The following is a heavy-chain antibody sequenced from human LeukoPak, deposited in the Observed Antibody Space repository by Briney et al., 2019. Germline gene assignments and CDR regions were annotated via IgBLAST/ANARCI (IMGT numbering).Heavy chain of an antibody. Sequence: ASVKVSCKASGCSFISYFIHWVRQAPGQGLEWMGTINPSSGDTNYAQKFQGRVTMTRDTSTSTVYMKLSSLKSEDTAVYYCARVHYGDPDDYWGQGTLVTVSS. D-gene: IGHD4-17*01. CDR3: ARVHYGDPDDY. CDR1: GCSFISYF. CDR2: INPSSGDT. J-gene: IGHJ4*02. V-gene: IGHV1-46*01.